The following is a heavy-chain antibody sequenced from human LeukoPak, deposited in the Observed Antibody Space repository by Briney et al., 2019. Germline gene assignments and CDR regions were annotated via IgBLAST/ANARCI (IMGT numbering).Heavy chain of an antibody. CDR3: AREGDYDGFDY. CDR1: GYTFTAYY. V-gene: IGHV1-2*02. CDR2: INPNSGGT. J-gene: IGHJ4*02. Sequence: GASVKVSCKASGYTFTAYYMHWVRQAPGQGLEWMGWINPNSGGTNYAQKFQGRVTMTRDTSISTAYMELSRLRSDDAAMYYCAREGDYDGFDYWGQGTLVTVSS. D-gene: IGHD4-23*01.